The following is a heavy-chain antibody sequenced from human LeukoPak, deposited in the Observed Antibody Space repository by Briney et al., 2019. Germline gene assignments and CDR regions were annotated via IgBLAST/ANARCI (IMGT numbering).Heavy chain of an antibody. J-gene: IGHJ3*02. V-gene: IGHV4-30-4*01. Sequence: PSQTLSLTCTVSGGSISSGDYYWSWIRQPPGKGLEWIGYIYYSGSTYYNPSLKSRLTISVDTSKNQFSLKLSSVTAADTAAYYCARRVVGQPDAFDIWGQGTMVTVSS. CDR2: IYYSGST. D-gene: IGHD2-2*01. CDR3: ARRVVGQPDAFDI. CDR1: GGSISSGDYY.